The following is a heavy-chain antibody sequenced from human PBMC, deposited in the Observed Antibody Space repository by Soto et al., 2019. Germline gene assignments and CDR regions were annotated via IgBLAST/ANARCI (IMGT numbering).Heavy chain of an antibody. Sequence: PGGSLRLSCAASGFTFSSYAMSWVRQAPGKGLERVSAISGSGGSTYYADSVKGRFTISRDNSKNTLYLQMNSLRAEDTAVYYCAKAPNYYDSSGYYSWGQGTLVTVSS. CDR2: ISGSGGST. D-gene: IGHD3-22*01. J-gene: IGHJ4*02. V-gene: IGHV3-23*01. CDR1: GFTFSSYA. CDR3: AKAPNYYDSSGYYS.